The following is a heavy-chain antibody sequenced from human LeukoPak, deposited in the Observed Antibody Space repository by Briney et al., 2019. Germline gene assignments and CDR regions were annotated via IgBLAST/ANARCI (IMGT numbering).Heavy chain of an antibody. V-gene: IGHV3-74*01. CDR3: ARVSTVTTFDI. J-gene: IGHJ3*02. CDR1: GFTFSNYW. Sequence: PGGALRLSCAASGFTFSNYWMHWVRPAPGKGVGWVSRIDVEGSSTSYADSVKGRFTISRDNAKNTLYLQMNSLRAEDTAVYYCARVSTVTTFDIWGQGTMVTVSS. CDR2: IDVEGSST. D-gene: IGHD4-17*01.